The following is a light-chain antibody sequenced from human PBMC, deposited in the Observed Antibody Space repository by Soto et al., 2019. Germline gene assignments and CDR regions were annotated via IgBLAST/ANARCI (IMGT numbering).Light chain of an antibody. CDR3: SSYTGTSTFV. J-gene: IGLJ1*01. CDR1: SSDVGGYDY. Sequence: QSALTQPASVSGSPGQSITISCTGTSSDVGGYDYVSWYRQLPCKAPKLMIYDVNNRPPGVFNRFSGSKSGNTASLTISGLQAEDEADYYCSSYTGTSTFVFGGGTKVTVL. CDR2: DVN. V-gene: IGLV2-14*01.